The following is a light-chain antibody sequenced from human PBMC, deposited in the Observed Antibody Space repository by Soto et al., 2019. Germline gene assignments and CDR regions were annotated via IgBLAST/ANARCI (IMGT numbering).Light chain of an antibody. CDR2: KAS. V-gene: IGKV1-5*03. CDR1: QSVSTW. Sequence: DIQMTQSPSTLSASVGDRVTITCRASQSVSTWLAWYQQKPGRAPSLLIYKASSLESGVPSRFSGSGSGTEFTLTIRSLQPDDFATYFRQQYNNYPRTFGQGTKGEVK. J-gene: IGKJ1*01. CDR3: QQYNNYPRT.